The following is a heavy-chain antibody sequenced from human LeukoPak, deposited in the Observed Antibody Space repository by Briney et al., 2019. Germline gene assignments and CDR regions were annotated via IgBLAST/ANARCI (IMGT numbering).Heavy chain of an antibody. J-gene: IGHJ4*02. V-gene: IGHV4-4*07. CDR1: GGSISSYY. Sequence: SETPSLTCTVSGGSISSYYWSWIRQPAGKGLEWIGRIYTSGSTNYNPSLKSRVTMSVDTSKNQFSLKLSSVTAADTAVYYCARVARSGSWASFDYWGQGTLVTVSS. CDR2: IYTSGST. D-gene: IGHD1-26*01. CDR3: ARVARSGSWASFDY.